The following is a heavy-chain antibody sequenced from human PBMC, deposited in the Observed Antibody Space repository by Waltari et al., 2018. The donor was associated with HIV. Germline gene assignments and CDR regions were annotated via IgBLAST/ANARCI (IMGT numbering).Heavy chain of an antibody. J-gene: IGHJ4*02. D-gene: IGHD3-3*01. CDR1: GGSISSYY. V-gene: IGHV4-59*01. Sequence: QVQLQESGPGLVKPSETLSLTCTVSGGSISSYYWSWIRQPPGKGLEWIGYIYYSGSTNYNPSLKSRVTISVDTSKNQFSLKLSSVTAADTAVYYCAGRFLEWFPVDYWGQGTLVTVSS. CDR3: AGRFLEWFPVDY. CDR2: IYYSGST.